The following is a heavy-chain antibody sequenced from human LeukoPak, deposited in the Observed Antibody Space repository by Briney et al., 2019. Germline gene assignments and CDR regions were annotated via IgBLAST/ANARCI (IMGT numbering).Heavy chain of an antibody. CDR1: GGSISSSNW. CDR2: IYHSGST. J-gene: IGHJ4*02. Sequence: SETLSLTCSVSGGSISSSNWWSWVRQPPGKGLEWIGEIYHSGSTNYNPSLKSRVTISVDKSKNQFSLKLSSVTAADTAVYYCARNHYSSGWYVLDYWGQGTLVTVSS. V-gene: IGHV4-4*02. CDR3: ARNHYSSGWYVLDY. D-gene: IGHD6-19*01.